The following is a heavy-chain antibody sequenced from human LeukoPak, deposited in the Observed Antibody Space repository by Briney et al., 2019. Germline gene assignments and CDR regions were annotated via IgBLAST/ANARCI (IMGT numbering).Heavy chain of an antibody. CDR1: GGSISSYY. D-gene: IGHD3-3*01. CDR2: IYYSGST. Sequence: SETLSLTCTVSGGSISSYYWSWIRQPPGKGLEWIGYIYYSGSTNYNPSLKSRVTISVDTSKNQFSLKLSSVTAADTAVYYCARWGVFDDFWSGYPRDWFDPWGQGTLVTVSS. V-gene: IGHV4-59*01. J-gene: IGHJ5*02. CDR3: ARWGVFDDFWSGYPRDWFDP.